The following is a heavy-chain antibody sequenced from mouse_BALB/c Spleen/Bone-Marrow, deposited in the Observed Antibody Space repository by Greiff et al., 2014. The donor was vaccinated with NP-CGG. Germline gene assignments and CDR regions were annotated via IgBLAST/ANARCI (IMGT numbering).Heavy chain of an antibody. CDR2: IAPGSGST. CDR3: AYYRYDFNY. Sequence: DLVKPGASVKLSCKASGYTFTSYWINWIKQRPGQGLEWIGRIAPGSGSTYYNEMFKSKAILTVDTSSSTAYIQLSSLSSEDSAVYFCAYYRYDFNYWGQGTTLTVSS. CDR1: GYTFTSYW. V-gene: IGHV1S41*01. J-gene: IGHJ2*01. D-gene: IGHD2-14*01.